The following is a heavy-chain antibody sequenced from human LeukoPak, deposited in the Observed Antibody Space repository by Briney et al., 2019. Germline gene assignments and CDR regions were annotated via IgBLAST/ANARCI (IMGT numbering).Heavy chain of an antibody. J-gene: IGHJ4*02. V-gene: IGHV4-39*01. D-gene: IGHD6-19*01. CDR3: AGRPIAFSGGWHSGVDY. CDR1: GGSINSSSYY. Sequence: SETLSLTCTLSGGSINSSSYYWGWVRQPPGKGLEWIVSIYYRGSTYYNPPLKSRVTLSVDTPKNQLSLKLRSVTAADSAVYYCAGRPIAFSGGWHSGVDYWGQGIPVIVSS. CDR2: IYYRGST.